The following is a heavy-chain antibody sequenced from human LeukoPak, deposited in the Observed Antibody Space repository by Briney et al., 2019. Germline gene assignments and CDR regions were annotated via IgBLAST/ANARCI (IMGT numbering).Heavy chain of an antibody. CDR1: GGSISSGSYY. CDR3: ARTWSGELKV. V-gene: IGHV4-61*02. CDR2: IYTSGST. J-gene: IGHJ4*02. D-gene: IGHD1-26*01. Sequence: SETLSLTCTVSGGSISSGSYYWSWIRQPAGKGLEWIGRIYTSGSTHYNPSLKSRVTISVDTSKNQFSLKLSSVTAADTAVYYCARTWSGELKVWGQGTLVTVSS.